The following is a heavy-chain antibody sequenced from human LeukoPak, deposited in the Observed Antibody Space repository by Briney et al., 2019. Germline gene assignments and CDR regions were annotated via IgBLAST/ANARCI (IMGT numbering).Heavy chain of an antibody. D-gene: IGHD5-12*01. Sequence: GGSLRLSCAASGFTVSSNYMNWVRQAPGKGLEWVSVIYGGGNTDYADSVKGRFTISRDNSKNTLYLQMNSLRAEDTAVYYCARWGSVGYSGYDLFDYWGQGTLVTVSS. CDR3: ARWGSVGYSGYDLFDY. CDR2: IYGGGNT. CDR1: GFTVSSNY. J-gene: IGHJ4*02. V-gene: IGHV3-66*01.